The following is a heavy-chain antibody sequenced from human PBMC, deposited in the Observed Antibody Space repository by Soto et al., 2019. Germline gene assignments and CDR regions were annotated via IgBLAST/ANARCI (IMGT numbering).Heavy chain of an antibody. CDR2: IYSSGST. V-gene: IGHV4-4*07. CDR1: IGTVSNLY. Sequence: PSGTMALTCPVSIGTVSNLYLNWIRQPAGKGLEWIGRIYSSGSTNYNPSLRSRVTMSVDTSKNQFSLKLNSVTAADTAVYYCARSSHKESWFDPWGQGTMVTVS. CDR3: ARSSHKESWFDP. D-gene: IGHD6-13*01. J-gene: IGHJ5*02.